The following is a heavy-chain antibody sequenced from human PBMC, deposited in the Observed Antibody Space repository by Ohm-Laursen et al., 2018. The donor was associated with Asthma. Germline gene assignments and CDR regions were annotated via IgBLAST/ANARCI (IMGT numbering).Heavy chain of an antibody. D-gene: IGHD3-10*01. V-gene: IGHV3-9*01. Sequence: RSLRLSCAASGFTFDDYAMHWVRQAPGKGLEWVSGISWNSGSIGYADSVKGRFTISRDNAKNSLYLQMNSLRAEDTALYYCAKEPFRELLANWFDPWGQGTLVTVSS. CDR2: ISWNSGSI. CDR1: GFTFDDYA. CDR3: AKEPFRELLANWFDP. J-gene: IGHJ5*02.